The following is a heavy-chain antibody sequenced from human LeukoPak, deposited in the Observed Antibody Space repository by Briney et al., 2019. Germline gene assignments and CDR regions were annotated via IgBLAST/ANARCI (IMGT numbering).Heavy chain of an antibody. CDR3: ARGKKTVTTDYGMDV. J-gene: IGHJ6*02. CDR1: GFTFSSYD. CDR2: IGTAGDT. V-gene: IGHV3-13*01. D-gene: IGHD4-17*01. Sequence: GGSLRLSCAASGFTFSSYDMHWARQVTGKGLEWVSAIGTAGDTYYPGSVKGRFTISRENAKNSLYLQMNSLRAEDTAVYYCARGKKTVTTDYGMDVWGQGTTVTVSS.